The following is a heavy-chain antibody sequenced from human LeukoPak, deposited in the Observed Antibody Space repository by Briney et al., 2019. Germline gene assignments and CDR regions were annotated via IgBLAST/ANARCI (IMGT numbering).Heavy chain of an antibody. CDR2: INPSGGST. CDR3: ARDPNPGSGYSFPLY. D-gene: IGHD3-22*01. V-gene: IGHV1-46*01. J-gene: IGHJ4*02. Sequence: GASVKLSCKASGYTFTGYYMHWVRQAPGQGLEWMGIINPSGGSTSYAQKFQGRVTMTRDMSTSTVYMELSSLRSEDTAVYYCARDPNPGSGYSFPLYWGQGTLVTVSS. CDR1: GYTFTGYY.